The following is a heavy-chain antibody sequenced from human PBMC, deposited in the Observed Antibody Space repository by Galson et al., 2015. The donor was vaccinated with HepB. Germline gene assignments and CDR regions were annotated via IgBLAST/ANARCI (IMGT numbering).Heavy chain of an antibody. J-gene: IGHJ4*02. D-gene: IGHD4-17*01. CDR1: GGSISSSNW. CDR3: ASAKLYGDYGYFDY. CDR2: IYHSGST. V-gene: IGHV4-4*02. Sequence: ETLSLTCAVSGGSISSSNWWCWVRQPPGKGLEWIGEIYHSGSTNYNPSLKSRVTISVDKSKNQFSLKLSSVTAADTAVYYCASAKLYGDYGYFDYWGQGTLVTVSS.